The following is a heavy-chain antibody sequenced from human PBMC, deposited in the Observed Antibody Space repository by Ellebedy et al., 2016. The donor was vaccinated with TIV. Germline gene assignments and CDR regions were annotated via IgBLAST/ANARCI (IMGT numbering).Heavy chain of an antibody. V-gene: IGHV4-59*12. J-gene: IGHJ4*02. Sequence: GSLRLXXTVSGGSISSYYWSWIRQPPGKGLEWIGYIYYSGSTNYNPSLKSRVTISVDTSKNQFSLKLSSVTAADTAVYYCASRGVTIYWGQGTLVTVSS. CDR3: ASRGVTIY. CDR2: IYYSGST. CDR1: GGSISSYY. D-gene: IGHD3-10*01.